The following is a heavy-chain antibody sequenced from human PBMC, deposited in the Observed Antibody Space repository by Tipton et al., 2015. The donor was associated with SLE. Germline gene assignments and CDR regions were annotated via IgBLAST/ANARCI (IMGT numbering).Heavy chain of an antibody. CDR1: GGSISSSSYY. CDR3: ARDHGSGSYYNPHWFDP. J-gene: IGHJ5*02. CDR2: IYYSGST. V-gene: IGHV4-39*07. D-gene: IGHD3-10*01. Sequence: TLSLTCTVSGGSISSSSYYWGWIRQPPGKGLEWIGSIYYSGSTYYNPSLKSRVTISVDTSKNQFSLKLSSVTAADTAVYYCARDHGSGSYYNPHWFDPWGQGTLVTVSS.